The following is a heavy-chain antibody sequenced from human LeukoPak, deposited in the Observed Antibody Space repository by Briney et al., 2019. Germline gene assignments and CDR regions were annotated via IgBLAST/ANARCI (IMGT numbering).Heavy chain of an antibody. CDR1: GGSISSYY. J-gene: IGHJ4*02. CDR3: ARHRAHSDYIDY. CDR2: IYYSGST. Sequence: SETLSLTCTVSGGSISSYYWSWIRQPSGKGLEWIGYIYYSGSTNYNPSLKSRVTMSVDTSKNQFSLRLSSVTAADTSVYYCARHRAHSDYIDYWGQGTLVTVSS. V-gene: IGHV4-59*08. D-gene: IGHD3-10*01.